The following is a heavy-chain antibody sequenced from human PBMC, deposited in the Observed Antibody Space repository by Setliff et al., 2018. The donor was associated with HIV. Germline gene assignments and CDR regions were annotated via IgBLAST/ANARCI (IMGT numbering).Heavy chain of an antibody. CDR2: ISGSGGLT. Sequence: PGGSLRLSCAASGFTFINYAMNWVRQAPGKGLEWVSTISGSGGLTFYADSVKGRFTISRDNSKNTLYLQMNSLRAEDTVVYYCAKGHYSSGDSKQNGFDMWGQGTMVTVSS. V-gene: IGHV3-23*01. CDR1: GFTFINYA. J-gene: IGHJ3*02. D-gene: IGHD3-22*01. CDR3: AKGHYSSGDSKQNGFDM.